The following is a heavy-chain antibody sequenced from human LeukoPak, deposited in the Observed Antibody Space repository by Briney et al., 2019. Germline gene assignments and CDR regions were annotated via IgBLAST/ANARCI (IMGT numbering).Heavy chain of an antibody. V-gene: IGHV3-20*04. CDR2: INWNGGRT. J-gene: IGHJ4*02. CDR3: ARNVGGSNTSGPYY. D-gene: IGHD3-22*01. Sequence: WGSLRLSCAASGFTFNDYGMCWVRQAPGQGLELVSGINWNGGRTGYADSMKGRFIISRDNANNSLYLLVISPIAEDETSYYLARNVGGSNTSGPYYWGQETLVTVSS. CDR1: GFTFNDYG.